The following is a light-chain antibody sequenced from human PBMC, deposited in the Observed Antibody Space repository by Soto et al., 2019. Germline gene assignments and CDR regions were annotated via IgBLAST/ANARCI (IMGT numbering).Light chain of an antibody. CDR2: GAS. J-gene: IGKJ4*02. CDR1: QSVSSSN. V-gene: IGKV3-20*01. Sequence: EIVLTQSPGTLSVSPGEGATLSLRSSQSVSSSNLAWYQQKPGQAPRLLIYGASSRATGIPDRFSGSGSGTDFTLTIRRLEPEDFAVYYCQQYGSSPPRFGGGTKVDIK. CDR3: QQYGSSPPR.